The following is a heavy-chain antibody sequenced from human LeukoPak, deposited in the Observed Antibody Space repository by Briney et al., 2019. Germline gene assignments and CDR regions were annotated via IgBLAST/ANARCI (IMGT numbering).Heavy chain of an antibody. CDR3: ARLQDSGNYYGAFDI. D-gene: IGHD1-26*01. CDR1: GGSISSSTYY. CDR2: MYYSGST. V-gene: IGHV4-39*01. Sequence: SETLSLTCIVSGGSISSSTYYWGWIRQPPGKGLEWIGNMYYSGSTYYNPSLKSRVTISVDTSKYQLSLKLSSLTAADTAVYHCARLQDSGNYYGAFDIWGQGTMVTVSS. J-gene: IGHJ3*02.